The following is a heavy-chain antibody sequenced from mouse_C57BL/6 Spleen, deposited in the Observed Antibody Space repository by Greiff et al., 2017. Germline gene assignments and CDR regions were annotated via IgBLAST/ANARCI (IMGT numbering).Heavy chain of an antibody. V-gene: IGHV1-53*01. D-gene: IGHD1-1*01. CDR2: INPSNGGT. CDR1: GYTFTSYW. Sequence: QVQLQQPGTELVKPGASVKLSCKASGYTFTSYWMHWVKQRPGPGLEWIGNINPSNGGTNYNEKFKRKATMTVDKSSSTAYMQLSSLTSEDSAVYYVASYGSSYDWYIDVWGTGTTVTVSS. CDR3: ASYGSSYDWYIDV. J-gene: IGHJ1*03.